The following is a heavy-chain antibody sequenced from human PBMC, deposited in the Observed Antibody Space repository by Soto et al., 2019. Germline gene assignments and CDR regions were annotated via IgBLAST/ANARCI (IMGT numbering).Heavy chain of an antibody. J-gene: IGHJ4*02. CDR3: ARGVGWELRHFDY. CDR1: GGTFSSYA. Sequence: SVKVSCKASGGTFSSYAISWLRQAPGQGLEWMGGIIPIFGTANYAQKFQGRVTITADESTSTAYMELSSLRSEDTAVYYCARGVGWELRHFDYWGQGTLVTVSS. D-gene: IGHD1-26*01. CDR2: IIPIFGTA. V-gene: IGHV1-69*13.